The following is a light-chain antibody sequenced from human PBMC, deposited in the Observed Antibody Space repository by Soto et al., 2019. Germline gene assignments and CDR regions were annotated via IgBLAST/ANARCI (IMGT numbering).Light chain of an antibody. CDR1: QSISSW. Sequence: DIQMTQSPSTLSASVGDRVTITCRASQSISSWLAWYQQKPGKAPKLLIYDASSLESGVPSRFSGSRSGTEFTLTISSLQPDDFATYYFQQYNSYSGTFGQGTKVDIK. J-gene: IGKJ1*01. V-gene: IGKV1-5*01. CDR2: DAS. CDR3: QQYNSYSGT.